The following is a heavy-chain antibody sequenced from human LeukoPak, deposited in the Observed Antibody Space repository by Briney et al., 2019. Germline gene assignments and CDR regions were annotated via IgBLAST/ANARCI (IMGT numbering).Heavy chain of an antibody. CDR1: GFTFSNYG. V-gene: IGHV3-23*01. J-gene: IGHJ4*02. Sequence: GGSLRLSCAASGFTFSNYGMSWVRQAPGKGLEWVSAISGSGGSTYYADSVKGRFTISRDNSKNTLYLQMNSLRAEDAAVYYCAKSHHVTAIDYWGQGTLVTVSS. CDR2: ISGSGGST. CDR3: AKSHHVTAIDY. D-gene: IGHD2-21*02.